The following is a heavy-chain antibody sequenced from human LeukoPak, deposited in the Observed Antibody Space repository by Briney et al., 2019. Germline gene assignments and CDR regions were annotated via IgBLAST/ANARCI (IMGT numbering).Heavy chain of an antibody. Sequence: GGSLRLSCAASGFTFSSYSMNWVRQAPGKGLEWVSSISSSSYIYYTDSVKGRFTISRDNAKNPLYLQMNSLRAEDTAVYYCARSFLSIAAAATDYWGQGTLVTVSS. CDR3: ARSFLSIAAAATDY. D-gene: IGHD6-13*01. CDR1: GFTFSSYS. V-gene: IGHV3-21*01. CDR2: ISSSSYI. J-gene: IGHJ4*02.